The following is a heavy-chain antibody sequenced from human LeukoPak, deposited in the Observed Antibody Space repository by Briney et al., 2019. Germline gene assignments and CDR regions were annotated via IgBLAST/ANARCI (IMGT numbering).Heavy chain of an antibody. Sequence: GGSLRLSCAASGFNFSSYGMHWVRQAAGKGLGWVAFIRYDGSNKYYADSVKDRFTISRDNSKNTLYMQMNSLRAEDTAVYYCAIIRGVIIVNEGWGQVALVTVSS. V-gene: IGHV3-30*02. CDR2: IRYDGSNK. CDR3: AIIRGVIIVNEG. D-gene: IGHD3-10*01. CDR1: GFNFSSYG. J-gene: IGHJ4*02.